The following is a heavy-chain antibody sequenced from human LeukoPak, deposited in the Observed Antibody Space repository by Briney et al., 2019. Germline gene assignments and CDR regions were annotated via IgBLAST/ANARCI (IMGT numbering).Heavy chain of an antibody. CDR1: GYALTIYF. J-gene: IGHJ4*02. CDR3: ARAPRDAVAGTNY. V-gene: IGHV1-46*01. D-gene: IGHD6-19*01. Sequence: ASVKVSCKSSGYALTIYFIHWVRQAPGQGLEWMGIINPNGGSTSYAQKFQGRVTMTRDTSTSTVYMELSSLRSEDTAVYYCARAPRDAVAGTNYWGQGTLVTVSS. CDR2: INPNGGST.